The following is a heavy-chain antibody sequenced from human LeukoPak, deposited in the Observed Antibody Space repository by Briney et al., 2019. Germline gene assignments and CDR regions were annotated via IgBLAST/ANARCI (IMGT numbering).Heavy chain of an antibody. Sequence: PGGSLRLSCAASGFTFSNAWMNWVRQAPGKGLEWVGRIRSKTDGGTTDYAAPVKGRFTISRDDSKNTLYLQMNSLKTEDTAVYYCTTDAAELVNYFDYWGQGTLVTVSS. J-gene: IGHJ4*02. CDR3: TTDAAELVNYFDY. V-gene: IGHV3-15*07. D-gene: IGHD2-8*02. CDR2: IRSKTDGGTT. CDR1: GFTFSNAW.